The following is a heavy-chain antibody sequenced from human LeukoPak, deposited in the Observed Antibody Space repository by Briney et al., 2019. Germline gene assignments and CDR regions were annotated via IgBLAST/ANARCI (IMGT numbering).Heavy chain of an antibody. D-gene: IGHD3-10*01. Sequence: GGSLRLSCAASGFTFSDYYMRWLRQAPGKGLEGVSYISSSGSTIYYADSVKGRFTISRDNAKNSLYLQMNTLRAADTAVYYSARVPRARGAPSYFDYWGQGTLVTVSS. CDR3: ARVPRARGAPSYFDY. CDR2: ISSSGSTI. CDR1: GFTFSDYY. V-gene: IGHV3-11*04. J-gene: IGHJ4*02.